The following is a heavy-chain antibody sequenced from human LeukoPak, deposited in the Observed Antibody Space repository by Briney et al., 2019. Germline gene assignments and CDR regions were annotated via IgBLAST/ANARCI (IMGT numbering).Heavy chain of an antibody. V-gene: IGHV4-39*01. Sequence: SETLSLTCSVSGDSVSRSDSYWDWIRQPPGKGLEWTGTIYNSGRTYYSPSLKRRVTMSVDPSNNQFSLNLRSVTAADTAVYYCARRRYYDGSGYLERGQGTLLSVST. CDR3: ARRRYYDGSGYLE. CDR2: IYNSGRT. J-gene: IGHJ1*01. CDR1: GDSVSRSDSY. D-gene: IGHD3-22*01.